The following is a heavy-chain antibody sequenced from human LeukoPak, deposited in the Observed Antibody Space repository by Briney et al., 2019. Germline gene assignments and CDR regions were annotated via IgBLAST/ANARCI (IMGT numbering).Heavy chain of an antibody. CDR2: ISSSSSYI. D-gene: IGHD3-22*01. Sequence: GGSLRLSCAASGFTFSSYSMTWVRQAPGKGLEWVSSISSSSSYIYYADSVKGRFTISRDNSQSTLYLQMNSLRAEDTAVYYCAKRYYDTSAYPDWGQGTLVTVSS. CDR3: AKRYYDTSAYPD. CDR1: GFTFSSYS. V-gene: IGHV3-21*04. J-gene: IGHJ4*02.